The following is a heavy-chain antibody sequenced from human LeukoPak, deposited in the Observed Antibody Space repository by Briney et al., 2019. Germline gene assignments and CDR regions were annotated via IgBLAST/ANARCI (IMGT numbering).Heavy chain of an antibody. CDR1: GFTFSSYA. D-gene: IGHD3-22*01. CDR2: ISGSGGST. Sequence: GGSLRLSCAASGFTFSSYAMSWVRQAPGKGLEWVSAISGSGGSTYYADSVKGRFTISRDNFKNTLYLQMNSLRAEDTAVYYCAKGEYYYDSSGYPKIYFDYWGQGTLVTVSS. V-gene: IGHV3-23*01. J-gene: IGHJ4*02. CDR3: AKGEYYYDSSGYPKIYFDY.